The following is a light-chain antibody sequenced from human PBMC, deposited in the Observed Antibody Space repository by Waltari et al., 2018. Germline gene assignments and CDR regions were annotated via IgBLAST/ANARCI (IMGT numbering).Light chain of an antibody. Sequence: DIQMTQSPSTLSASVGDRVTIPCRASQSISSWLAWYQQKPGKAPRLLIYKAPSLESGGPSRFSGSGSGTEFTLTSSSLQPDDFASYYCQQYSYYPWTFGQGTKVEIK. V-gene: IGKV1-5*03. CDR2: KAP. CDR1: QSISSW. J-gene: IGKJ1*01. CDR3: QQYSYYPWT.